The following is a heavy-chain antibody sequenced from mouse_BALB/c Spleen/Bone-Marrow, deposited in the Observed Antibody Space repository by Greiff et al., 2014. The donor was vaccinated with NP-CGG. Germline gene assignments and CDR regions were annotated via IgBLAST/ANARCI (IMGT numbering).Heavy chain of an antibody. J-gene: IGHJ3*01. CDR3: ASYYYGSSSFAY. CDR2: IAPANGST. V-gene: IGHV14-3*02. Sequence: VQLQQSGAELVKPGASVKLSCTASGFTLNDTSLHWVTQRPEQCLEWIGRIAPANGSTKYDPKFQGKATITADTSSNTAYLQLSSLTSEDTAVYYCASYYYGSSSFAYWGQGTLVTVSA. CDR1: GFTLNDTS. D-gene: IGHD1-1*01.